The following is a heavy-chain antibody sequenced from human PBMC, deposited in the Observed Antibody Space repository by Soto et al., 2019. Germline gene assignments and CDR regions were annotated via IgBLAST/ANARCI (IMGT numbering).Heavy chain of an antibody. Sequence: GGSLRLSCAASGFIFSSLAMSWVRQAPGKGLEWVSTISNNGGSTYSADSVKGRFTISRDNSKNTLYLQMNSLRAEDTAVYYCAKDPDISGWYQTDLDYWGQGTLVTVSS. CDR1: GFIFSSLA. V-gene: IGHV3-23*01. CDR3: AKDPDISGWYQTDLDY. CDR2: ISNNGGST. J-gene: IGHJ4*02. D-gene: IGHD6-19*01.